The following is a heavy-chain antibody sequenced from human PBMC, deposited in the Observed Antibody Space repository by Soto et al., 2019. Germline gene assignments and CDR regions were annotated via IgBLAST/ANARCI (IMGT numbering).Heavy chain of an antibody. Sequence: QVQLQESGPGLVKPSGTLSLTCAVSSGSIDTTNWWSWVRQPPGKGLEWIGEIFHSGNTYYHPSLASRVTISVDTSKNQLSRNQRSVTAADTAVYYCARRTWGMDVWGQGTTVTVSS. D-gene: IGHD2-8*01. CDR2: IFHSGNT. J-gene: IGHJ6*02. CDR3: ARRTWGMDV. V-gene: IGHV4-4*02. CDR1: SGSIDTTNW.